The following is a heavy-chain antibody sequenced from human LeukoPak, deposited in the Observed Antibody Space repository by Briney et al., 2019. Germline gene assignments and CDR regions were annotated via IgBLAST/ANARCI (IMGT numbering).Heavy chain of an antibody. D-gene: IGHD7-27*01. V-gene: IGHV3-49*04. CDR2: IRSKAFGETA. CDR1: GFTFSSSG. Sequence: PGRSLRLSCAASGFTFSSSGMHWVRQAPGKGLEWVGFIRSKAFGETAEYAASVKGRFTISRDDSKSIAYLQMNSLKTEDTAVYYCTRDRGSSTLGDYWGQGTLVTVSS. J-gene: IGHJ4*02. CDR3: TRDRGSSTLGDY.